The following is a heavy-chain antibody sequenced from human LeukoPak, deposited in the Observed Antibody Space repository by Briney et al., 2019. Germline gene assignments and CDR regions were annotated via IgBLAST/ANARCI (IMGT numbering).Heavy chain of an antibody. V-gene: IGHV1-24*01. J-gene: IGHJ6*04. CDR2: VDPEDGET. CDR3: ARVAVSSSCESSEDLDV. CDR1: GYTITELS. Sequence: ASVKVSCKVSGYTITELSMRWVRQAPGKGLEWMGGVDPEDGETIYAQKFQGRVTITADESTSTAYMELSSLRSEDTAASYCARVAVSSSCESSEDLDVWGKGTTVTVSS. D-gene: IGHD6-13*01.